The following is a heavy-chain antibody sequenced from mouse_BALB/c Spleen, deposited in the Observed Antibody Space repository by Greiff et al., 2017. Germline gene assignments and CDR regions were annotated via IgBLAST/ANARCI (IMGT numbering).Heavy chain of an antibody. J-gene: IGHJ2*01. D-gene: IGHD1-2*01. Sequence: QVQLQQPGAELVRPGASVKLSCTASGYTFTSYWINWVKQRPGQGLEWIGNIYPSDSYTNYNGKFKGKATLTADKSSSTAYLQLSSLTSVDSAVYFCARRITTATAFDYWGQGTTLTVSS. V-gene: IGHV1-69*02. CDR3: ARRITTATAFDY. CDR1: GYTFTSYW. CDR2: IYPSDSYT.